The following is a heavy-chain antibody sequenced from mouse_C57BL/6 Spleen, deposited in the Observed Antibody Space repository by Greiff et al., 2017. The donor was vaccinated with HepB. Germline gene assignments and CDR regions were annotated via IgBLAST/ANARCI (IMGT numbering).Heavy chain of an antibody. CDR1: GFTFSSYA. D-gene: IGHD2-1*01. V-gene: IGHV5-9-1*02. CDR2: ISSGGDYI. J-gene: IGHJ4*01. CDR3: TRESGNYEGAMDY. Sequence: DVMLVESGEGLVKPGGSLKLSCAASGFTFSSYAMSWVRQTPEKRLEWVAYISSGGDYIYYADTVKGRFTISRDNARNTLYLQMSSLKSEDTAMYYCTRESGNYEGAMDYWGQGTSVTVSS.